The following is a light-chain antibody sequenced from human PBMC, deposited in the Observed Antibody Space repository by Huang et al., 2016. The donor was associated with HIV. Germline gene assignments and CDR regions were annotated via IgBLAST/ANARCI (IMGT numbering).Light chain of an antibody. J-gene: IGKJ1*01. CDR1: QSFNNY. Sequence: EIVLTQSPATLSLSPGERATLSCRASQSFNNYLAWYQQRPGQSPRLLIDDASKRATDSPARFSGSRSGTDLTLSISSLEPEDFAVYYCRQRSNWPTWTFGQGTKVEIK. V-gene: IGKV3-11*01. CDR3: RQRSNWPTWT. CDR2: DAS.